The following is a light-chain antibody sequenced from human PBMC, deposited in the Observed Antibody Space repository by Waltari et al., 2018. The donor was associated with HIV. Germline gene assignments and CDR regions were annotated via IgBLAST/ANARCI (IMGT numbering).Light chain of an antibody. CDR1: SSDVGSYNF. CDR2: EVS. J-gene: IGLJ2*01. Sequence: QSALTQPPSASGSPGQSVTISCPGPSSDVGSYNFVPWYQQHPGKAPKLMIFEVSKRPPGVPDRFSGSKSGNTASLTVSGLQPEDEADYYCSSYAGSNNLLFGGGTKLTVL. V-gene: IGLV2-8*01. CDR3: SSYAGSNNLL.